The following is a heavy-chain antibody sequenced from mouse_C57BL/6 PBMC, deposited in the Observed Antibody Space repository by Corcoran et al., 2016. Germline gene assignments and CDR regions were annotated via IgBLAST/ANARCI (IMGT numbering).Heavy chain of an antibody. CDR1: GYTFTTYG. CDR2: INTYSGVP. Sequence: QIQLVQSGPELKKPGETVKISCQASGYTFTTYGMSWVKQAPGKGLKWMGWINTYSGVPTYADDFKGRFAFSLETSASTAYLQINNLKNEDTATYFCARARGWYFDVWGTGTTVTVSS. CDR3: ARARGWYFDV. V-gene: IGHV9-3*01. J-gene: IGHJ1*03.